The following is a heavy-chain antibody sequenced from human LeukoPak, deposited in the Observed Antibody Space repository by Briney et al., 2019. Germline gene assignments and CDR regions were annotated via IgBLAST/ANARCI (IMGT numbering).Heavy chain of an antibody. CDR3: ARARGYSYSSPFDY. CDR1: GGTLSTSA. CDR2: IIPMFGTP. J-gene: IGHJ4*02. V-gene: IGHV1-69*05. D-gene: IGHD5-18*01. Sequence: GASVKVSCKASGGTLSTSAISWVRQAPGQGLEWMGGIIPMFGTPNCAQKFQGRVTVTTDASTNTAYMELSSLRSEDTAVYYCARARGYSYSSPFDYWGQGTLVTVSS.